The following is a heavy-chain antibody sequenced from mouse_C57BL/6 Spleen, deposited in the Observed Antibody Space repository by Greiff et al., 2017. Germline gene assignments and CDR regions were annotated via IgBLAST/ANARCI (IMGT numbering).Heavy chain of an antibody. D-gene: IGHD2-4*01. Sequence: EVQRVESVAELVRPGASVKLSCTASGFNIKNTYMHWVKQRPEQGLEWIGRIDPANGNTKYAPKFQGKATITADTSSNTAYLQLSSLSSEDTAIYYCATPIYYDYDDHYAMDSWGQGTSGTVSS. CDR2: IDPANGNT. J-gene: IGHJ4*01. CDR3: ATPIYYDYDDHYAMDS. V-gene: IGHV14-3*01. CDR1: GFNIKNTY.